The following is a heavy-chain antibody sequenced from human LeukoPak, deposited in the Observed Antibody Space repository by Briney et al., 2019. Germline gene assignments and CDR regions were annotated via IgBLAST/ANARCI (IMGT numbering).Heavy chain of an antibody. V-gene: IGHV3-30*02. Sequence: PGGSLRLSCTASGFSFRSHAMHWVRQAPGKGLEWVAFIRYDGSKKFYADSVKGRFTISRDNSKNTVYLQMNSLRAEDTAIYYCAKHSHDGSAPYYEVQLDYWGQGTLVTVSS. CDR2: IRYDGSKK. CDR3: AKHSHDGSAPYYEVQLDY. D-gene: IGHD3-22*01. J-gene: IGHJ4*02. CDR1: GFSFRSHA.